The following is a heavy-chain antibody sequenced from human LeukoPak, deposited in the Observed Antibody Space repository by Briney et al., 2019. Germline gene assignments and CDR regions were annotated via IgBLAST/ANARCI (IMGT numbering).Heavy chain of an antibody. V-gene: IGHV3-21*01. CDR3: TRGSPSEYASSSPLEY. J-gene: IGHJ4*02. CDR2: ISSSSSYI. CDR1: GFTFSSYS. D-gene: IGHD6-6*01. Sequence: GGSLRLSCVASGFTFSSYSMNWVRQAPGKGLEWVSSISSSSSYIYYADSVKGRFTISRDNAKNSLYLQMNSLRAEDTAVYFCTRGSPSEYASSSPLEYWGQGTLVAVSS.